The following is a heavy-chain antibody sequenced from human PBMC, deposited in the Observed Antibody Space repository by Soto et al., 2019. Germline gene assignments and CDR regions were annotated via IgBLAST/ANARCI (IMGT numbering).Heavy chain of an antibody. J-gene: IGHJ6*02. CDR1: VNIFGNSW. CDR2: IYPVDSET. CDR3: ARPHTVRVVMGGMDV. Sequence: PGESLKISCKGSVNIFGNSWIAWVRQMPGKGLEWMGIIYPVDSETRYSRSFQGQVTFSADKSINPAYFEWNSLKASDTAIYYCARPHTVRVVMGGMDVWGQGTTVTVSS. V-gene: IGHV5-51*01. D-gene: IGHD3-10*01.